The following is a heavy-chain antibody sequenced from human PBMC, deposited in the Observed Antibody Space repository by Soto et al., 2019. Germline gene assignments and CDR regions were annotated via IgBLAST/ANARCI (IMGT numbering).Heavy chain of an antibody. D-gene: IGHD2-15*01. CDR2: IIPILGIA. CDR1: GGTFSSYT. V-gene: IGHV1-69*02. CDR3: ARCTGGSCYRSGYYYYMDV. Sequence: QVQLVQSGAEVKKPASSVKVSCKASGGTFSSYTISWVRQAPGQGLEWMGRIIPILGIANYAQKFQGRVTITADKSTSTAYMELSSLRSDDTAVYYCARCTGGSCYRSGYYYYMDVWGKGTTVTVSS. J-gene: IGHJ6*03.